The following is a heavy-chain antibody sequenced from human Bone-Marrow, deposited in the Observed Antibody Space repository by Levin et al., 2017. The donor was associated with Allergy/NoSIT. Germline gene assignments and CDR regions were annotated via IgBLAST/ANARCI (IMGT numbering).Heavy chain of an antibody. CDR3: ARGGGAAAGIISEEFDY. V-gene: IGHV3-30*04. CDR1: GFTFSSYA. CDR2: ISYDGSNK. J-gene: IGHJ4*02. D-gene: IGHD6-13*01. Sequence: GESLKISCAASGFTFSSYAMHWVRQAPGKGLEWVAVISYDGSNKYYADSVKGRFTISRDNSKNTLYLQMNSLRAEDTAVYYCARGGGAAAGIISEEFDYWGQGTLVTVSS.